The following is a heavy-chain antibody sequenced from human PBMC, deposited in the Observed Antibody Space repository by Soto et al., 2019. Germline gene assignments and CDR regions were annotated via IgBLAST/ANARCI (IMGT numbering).Heavy chain of an antibody. CDR3: VRDGTKTLRDWFDP. Sequence: SETLSLTCTVPVASISGYYWSWIRKSAGKGLEWIGRIYATGTTDYNPSLKSRVMMSVDTSKKQFSLRLRSVTAADTAVYYCVRDGTKTLRDWFDPWGQGISVTVSS. J-gene: IGHJ5*02. CDR1: VASISGYY. D-gene: IGHD1-1*01. CDR2: IYATGTT. V-gene: IGHV4-4*07.